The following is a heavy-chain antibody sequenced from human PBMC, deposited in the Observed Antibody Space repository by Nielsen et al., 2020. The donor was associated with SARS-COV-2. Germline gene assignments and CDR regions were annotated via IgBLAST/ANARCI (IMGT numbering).Heavy chain of an antibody. Sequence: ASVKVSCKASGYTFTNYGITWVRQAPGEGPEWMGWINTSTGKPTYAQAFTGRFVFSLDTSVSTAYLQISSLKAEDSAVYYCARDNFGSGGTASYGMDVWGQGTTVTVSS. J-gene: IGHJ6*02. CDR1: GYTFTNYG. D-gene: IGHD3-10*01. CDR3: ARDNFGSGGTASYGMDV. V-gene: IGHV7-4-1*02. CDR2: INTSTGKP.